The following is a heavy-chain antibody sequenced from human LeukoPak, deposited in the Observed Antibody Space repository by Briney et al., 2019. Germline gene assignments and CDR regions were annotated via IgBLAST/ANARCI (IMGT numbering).Heavy chain of an antibody. CDR3: AKYTAYSTGWPSY. J-gene: IGHJ4*02. CDR1: EFSFSRFG. Sequence: GGSLRLSCAVSEFSFSRFGMTWVRQAPGKGLEWVSTISGSGGSTYYADSVKGRFTISRDNSKNTLYLQMNSLRAEDTAVYYCAKYTAYSTGWPSYWGQGTLVTVS. CDR2: ISGSGGST. D-gene: IGHD6-19*01. V-gene: IGHV3-23*01.